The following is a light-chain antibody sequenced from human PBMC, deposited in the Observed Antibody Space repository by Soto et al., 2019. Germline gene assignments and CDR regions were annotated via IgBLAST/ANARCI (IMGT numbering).Light chain of an antibody. CDR1: QSVSSY. J-gene: IGKJ5*01. CDR3: QHLRNGPIT. V-gene: IGKV3-11*01. Sequence: VLTQSPDALSLSPVEIATLAVGAVQSVSSYLAWYQQKPGQAPGLLIKVASNGATGIPARFSGSGSGTDFTLTISSLDPEDFEFYYVQHLRNGPITCGLGTDWIL. CDR2: VAS.